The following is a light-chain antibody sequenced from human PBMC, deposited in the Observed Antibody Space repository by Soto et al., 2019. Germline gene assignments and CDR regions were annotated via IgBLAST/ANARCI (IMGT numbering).Light chain of an antibody. J-gene: IGLJ3*02. CDR1: SSDVGGYNY. V-gene: IGLV2-14*01. CDR3: SSYTSRAWV. Sequence: QSALTQPASVSGSPGQSITISCTGTSSDVGGYNYVSWYQQHPGKAPKLMIYEVSNRPSGVSNRFSGSKSGNTASLTISGLQAEDDADYYCSSYTSRAWVFGGGTKLTVL. CDR2: EVS.